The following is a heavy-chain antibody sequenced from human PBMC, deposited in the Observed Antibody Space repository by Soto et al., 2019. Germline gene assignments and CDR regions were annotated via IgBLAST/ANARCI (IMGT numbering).Heavy chain of an antibody. Sequence: ASVKVSCKASGYTFTSYAMHWVRQAPGQRLEWMGWINAGNGNTKYSQRFQGRVTITRDTSASTAYMELSSLRSEDTAVYYCAREGLYYDFWSGYYRSHYYYYGMDVWGQGTTVTVSS. D-gene: IGHD3-3*01. CDR2: INAGNGNT. CDR1: GYTFTSYA. CDR3: AREGLYYDFWSGYYRSHYYYYGMDV. V-gene: IGHV1-3*01. J-gene: IGHJ6*02.